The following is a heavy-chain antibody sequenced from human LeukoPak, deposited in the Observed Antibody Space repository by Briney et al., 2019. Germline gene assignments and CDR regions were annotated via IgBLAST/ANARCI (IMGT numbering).Heavy chain of an antibody. Sequence: PGGSLRLSCAASGLTFSTSYMSWVRQAPGKGLEWVSSTYRDGSTYHADSVKGRLTISRDTSKNTLFLQLNGLRTEDTAVYYCAREYYYGSGTYYNWFDPWGQGTLVTVSS. J-gene: IGHJ5*02. V-gene: IGHV3-53*01. D-gene: IGHD3-10*01. CDR1: GLTFSTSY. CDR2: TYRDGST. CDR3: AREYYYGSGTYYNWFDP.